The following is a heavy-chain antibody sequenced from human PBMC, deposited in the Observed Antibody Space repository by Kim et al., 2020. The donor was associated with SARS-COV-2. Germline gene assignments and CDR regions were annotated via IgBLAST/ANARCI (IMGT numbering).Heavy chain of an antibody. D-gene: IGHD2-2*01. CDR1: GGSISSYF. Sequence: SETLSLTCTVSGGSISSYFWSWIRQPPGKGLEWIGYIYYSGSTDYNPSLKSRVTISVDTSKNQFSLKLTSVTAADTAVYYCARRSCSSTSCHQFDYWGQGTPVTVSS. CDR3: ARRSCSSTSCHQFDY. CDR2: IYYSGST. V-gene: IGHV4-59*08. J-gene: IGHJ4*02.